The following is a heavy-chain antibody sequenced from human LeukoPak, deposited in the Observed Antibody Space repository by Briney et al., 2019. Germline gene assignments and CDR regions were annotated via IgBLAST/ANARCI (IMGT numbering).Heavy chain of an antibody. CDR3: ARGSGRRPTPFDY. J-gene: IGHJ4*02. Sequence: SETLSLTCTVSGGSISSYYWSWIRQPPGKGLEWIGYIYYSGSTNYNPSLKSRVTISVDTSKNQFSLKLSSVTAADTAVYYCARGSGRRPTPFDYWGQGTLVTVSS. V-gene: IGHV4-59*01. CDR2: IYYSGST. CDR1: GGSISSYY. D-gene: IGHD6-19*01.